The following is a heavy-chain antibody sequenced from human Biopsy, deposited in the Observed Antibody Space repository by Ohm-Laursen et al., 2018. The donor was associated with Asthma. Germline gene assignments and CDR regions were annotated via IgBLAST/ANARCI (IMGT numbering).Heavy chain of an antibody. Sequence: SLRLSCAASGFTFSSYSMNWVRQAPGKGLEWVSSISSSSSYIYYADSVKGRFTISRDNAKNSLYLQMNSLRAEDTAVYYCAREGGAGYYYYGMDVWGQGTTVTVSS. J-gene: IGHJ6*02. CDR2: ISSSSSYI. D-gene: IGHD3-16*01. CDR3: AREGGAGYYYYGMDV. V-gene: IGHV3-21*01. CDR1: GFTFSSYS.